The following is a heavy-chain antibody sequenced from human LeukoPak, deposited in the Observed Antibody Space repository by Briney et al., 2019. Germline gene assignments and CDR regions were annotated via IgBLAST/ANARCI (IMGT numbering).Heavy chain of an antibody. CDR1: GYTFSGYY. Sequence: AASVKVSCKASGYTFSGYYMHWVRQAPGQGLEWMGWINPYSGGTKYAQKFQGRVTMTRDTSISTAYMELSRLRSDDTAVYYCAREHGGVNDYWGQGTLVTVSS. J-gene: IGHJ4*02. D-gene: IGHD3-16*01. CDR2: INPYSGGT. CDR3: AREHGGVNDY. V-gene: IGHV1-2*02.